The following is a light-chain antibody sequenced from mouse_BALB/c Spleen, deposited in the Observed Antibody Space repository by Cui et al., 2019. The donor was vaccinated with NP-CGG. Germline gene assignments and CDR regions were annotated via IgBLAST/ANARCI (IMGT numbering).Light chain of an antibody. CDR3: ALWYSNHWV. Sequence: AVVIHESAVTTSPGETVTLTCRSSTGAVTTTNYANWVQEKPDHLFTGLIGGTNNRAPGVPARFSGSLIGDKAALTITGAQIEDEAIYFCALWYSNHWVFGGGTKLTVL. CDR1: TGAVTTTNY. V-gene: IGLV1*01. J-gene: IGLJ1*01. CDR2: GTN.